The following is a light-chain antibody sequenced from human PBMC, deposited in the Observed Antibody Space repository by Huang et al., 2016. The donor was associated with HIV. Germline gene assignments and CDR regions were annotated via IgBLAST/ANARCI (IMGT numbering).Light chain of an antibody. CDR3: MQSLQTPGT. J-gene: IGKJ5*01. CDR1: QSLLHGNGYNC. Sequence: DIVMIQSPLSLSVTPGEAASISCRSSQSLLHGNGYNCLEWYLQKPGQSPQLLIYSGSDRAPGVPARFSASGSGTDFSLTISSVEAEDIGIYYCMQSLQTPGTFGQGTRLDIK. V-gene: IGKV2-28*01. CDR2: SGS.